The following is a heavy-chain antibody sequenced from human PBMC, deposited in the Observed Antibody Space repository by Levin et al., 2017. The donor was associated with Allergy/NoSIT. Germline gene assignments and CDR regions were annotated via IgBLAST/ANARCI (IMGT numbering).Heavy chain of an antibody. Sequence: SVKVSCKASGGTFSSYAISWVRQAPGQGLEWMGGIIPIFGTANYAQKFQGRVTITADESTSTAYMELSSLRSEDTAVYYCARVAPEDSGWFDPWGQGTLVTVSS. V-gene: IGHV1-69*13. D-gene: IGHD1-14*01. CDR3: ARVAPEDSGWFDP. CDR2: IIPIFGTA. J-gene: IGHJ5*02. CDR1: GGTFSSYA.